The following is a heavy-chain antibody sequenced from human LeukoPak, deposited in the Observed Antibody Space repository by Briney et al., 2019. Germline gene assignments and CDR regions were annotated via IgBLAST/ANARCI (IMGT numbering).Heavy chain of an antibody. CDR2: ISSSGSTI. V-gene: IGHV3-48*03. CDR1: GFSCSSYE. D-gene: IGHD5-24*01. Sequence: PGGPLRLSCAASGFSCSSYEMNSVRQAPGKELEWVSYISSSGSTIYYADSVKGRFTISRDNAKNSLYLQMNSLRAEDTAVYYCAREGDGYNLDFDYWGQGTLVTVSS. CDR3: AREGDGYNLDFDY. J-gene: IGHJ4*02.